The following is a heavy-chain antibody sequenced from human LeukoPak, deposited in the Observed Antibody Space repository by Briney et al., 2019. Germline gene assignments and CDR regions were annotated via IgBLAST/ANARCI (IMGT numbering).Heavy chain of an antibody. J-gene: IGHJ4*02. CDR3: ARDRELGY. CDR1: GGSISSYY. CDR2: SYHRGSA. V-gene: IGHV4-59*01. Sequence: SETLSLTCTVSGGSISSYYWGWIRQSPAKGLEWIGWSYHRGSASYNPSLKSRAAISVDTSKNQFSLKLTSVTAADTAVYYCARDRELGYWGQGTLVIVSS. D-gene: IGHD1-1*01.